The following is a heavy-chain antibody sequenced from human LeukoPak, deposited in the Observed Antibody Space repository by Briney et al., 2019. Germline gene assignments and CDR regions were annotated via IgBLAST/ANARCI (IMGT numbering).Heavy chain of an antibody. Sequence: KLGESLKISCKTSGYSFRTYWIGWVRQMPGRGLEWMAIMYPGDSDTTYSPSFQGQVTISVDKSISTAYLQWSSLGASDTATYYCARGPTDEAFDCWGQGTLVVVSS. CDR2: MYPGDSDT. V-gene: IGHV5-51*01. CDR3: ARGPTDEAFDC. CDR1: GYSFRTYW. J-gene: IGHJ4*02.